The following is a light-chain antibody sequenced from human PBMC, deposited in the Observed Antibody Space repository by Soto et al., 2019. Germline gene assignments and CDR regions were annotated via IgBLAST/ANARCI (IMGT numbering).Light chain of an antibody. CDR1: QSVSRY. CDR3: QQRSNWAIT. Sequence: EVVLTLSPATLSLSPGERATLSCRASQSVSRYLAWYQQKPGQAPRLLIYDASNRATGIPARFSGSGSGTDFTLTISSLEPEDFAVYYCQQRSNWAITFGQGTRLEI. J-gene: IGKJ5*01. V-gene: IGKV3-11*01. CDR2: DAS.